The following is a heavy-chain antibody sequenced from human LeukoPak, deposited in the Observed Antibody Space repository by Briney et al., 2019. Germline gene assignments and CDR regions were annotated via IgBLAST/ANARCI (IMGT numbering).Heavy chain of an antibody. V-gene: IGHV4-59*01. CDR1: GGSLSTYS. CDR2: IYYGGTT. J-gene: IGHJ4*02. CDR3: ARDTTVASGMQH. D-gene: IGHD4-23*01. Sequence: PSETLSLTCSVSGGSLSTYSWIGVRQSPGKRLEWIGYIYYGGTTNYNPSLKSRVTISADTAKNQFSLRLRSVTAADTAIYYCARDTTVASGMQHWGQGTLVTVSS.